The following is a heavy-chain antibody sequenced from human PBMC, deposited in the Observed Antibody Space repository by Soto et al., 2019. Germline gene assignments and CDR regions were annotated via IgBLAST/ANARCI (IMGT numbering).Heavy chain of an antibody. CDR2: IRGVAGST. J-gene: IGHJ4*02. V-gene: IGHV3-23*01. CDR1: GFTFSTFD. Sequence: EVQLLESGGGLVQPVGSLRLSCAASGFTFSTFDMTWVRQAPGKGLEWVSLIRGVAGSTHYPDSVKGRFTISKDTSNNVLYLEMHSLRADDTAVYFCVKGAWLDYWGQGNMVTVSS. CDR3: VKGAWLDY.